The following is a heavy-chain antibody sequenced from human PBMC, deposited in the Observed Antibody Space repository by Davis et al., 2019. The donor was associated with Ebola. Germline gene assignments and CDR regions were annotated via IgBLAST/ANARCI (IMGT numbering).Heavy chain of an antibody. CDR3: ARVVSGY. CDR2: IWYDGSRK. J-gene: IGHJ4*02. Sequence: GESLKISCAASGFNFRSYGMHWVRQAPDKGLEWVAVIWYDGSRKYYGDSVKGRFIISRDNARNSLYLQMNSLKTEDTAVYYCARVVSGYWGQGTLVSVSS. D-gene: IGHD6-25*01. V-gene: IGHV3-33*01. CDR1: GFNFRSYG.